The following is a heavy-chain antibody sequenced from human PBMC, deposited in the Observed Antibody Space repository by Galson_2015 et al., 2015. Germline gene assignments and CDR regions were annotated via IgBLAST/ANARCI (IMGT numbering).Heavy chain of an antibody. CDR3: ARDGAPKLDYYYGMDV. CDR2: ISSSGSTI. Sequence: SLRLSCAASGYTFSSYEMNWVRQAPGKGLEWVSYISSSGSTIYYADSVKGRFTISRDNAKNSLYLQMNSLRAEDTAVYYCARDGAPKLDYYYGMDVWGQGTTVTVSS. J-gene: IGHJ6*02. CDR1: GYTFSSYE. V-gene: IGHV3-48*03. D-gene: IGHD1-26*01.